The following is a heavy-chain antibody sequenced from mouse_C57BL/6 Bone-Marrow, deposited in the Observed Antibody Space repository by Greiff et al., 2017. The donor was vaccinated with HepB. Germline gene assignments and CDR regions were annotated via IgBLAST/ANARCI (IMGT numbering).Heavy chain of an antibody. CDR1: GYTFTSYG. V-gene: IGHV1-81*01. CDR2: IYPRSGNT. D-gene: IGHD1-1*01. J-gene: IGHJ2*01. Sequence: QVQLKQSGAELARPGASVKLSCKASGYTFTSYGISWVKQRTGQGLEWIGEIYPRSGNTYYNEKFKGKATLTADKSYSTAYMELRSLTSEDSAVYFCARGYYYGSGDYWGQGTTLTVSS. CDR3: ARGYYYGSGDY.